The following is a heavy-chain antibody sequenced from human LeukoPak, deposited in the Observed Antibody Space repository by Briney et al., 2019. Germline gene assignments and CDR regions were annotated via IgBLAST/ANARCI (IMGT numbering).Heavy chain of an antibody. V-gene: IGHV3-74*01. CDR1: GFTSSSYW. D-gene: IGHD3-22*01. CDR3: ARGPNYYDSSGYLSI. J-gene: IGHJ4*02. CDR2: INTDGSST. Sequence: GGSLRLSCAASGFTSSSYWMHWVRQAPGKGLVWVSRINTDGSSTSYADSVKGRFTISRDNAKNTLYLQMNSLRAEDTAVYYCARGPNYYDSSGYLSIWGQGTLVTVSS.